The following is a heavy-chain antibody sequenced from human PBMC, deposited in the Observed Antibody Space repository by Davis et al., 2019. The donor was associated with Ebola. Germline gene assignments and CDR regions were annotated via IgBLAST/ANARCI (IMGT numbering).Heavy chain of an antibody. CDR1: GYTFTSYD. Sequence: ASVKVSCQASGYTFTSYDINWVRQAAGQGFEWMGWMNPHSGNTGYAQKFQGRVTMTRDTSITTAYMELSSLRSEDTAVYYCARGGGGGYGGHSESHYWGQGTLVTVSS. V-gene: IGHV1-8*01. CDR2: MNPHSGNT. D-gene: IGHD4-23*01. CDR3: ARGGGGGYGGHSESHY. J-gene: IGHJ4*02.